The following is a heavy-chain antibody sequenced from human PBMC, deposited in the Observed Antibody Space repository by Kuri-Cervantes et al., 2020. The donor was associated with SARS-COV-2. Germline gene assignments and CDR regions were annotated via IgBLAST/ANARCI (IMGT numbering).Heavy chain of an antibody. J-gene: IGHJ4*02. Sequence: GESLKISCAASGFMFNDYAMSWVRQAPGKGLEWVSSISGRGISTDYADSVKGRFTISRDNSKNTLYLQMNSLRADETAVYYCAKERGYGNEYVDYWGQGTLVTVSS. CDR2: ISGRGIST. V-gene: IGHV3-23*01. CDR1: GFMFNDYA. CDR3: AKERGYGNEYVDY. D-gene: IGHD5-18*01.